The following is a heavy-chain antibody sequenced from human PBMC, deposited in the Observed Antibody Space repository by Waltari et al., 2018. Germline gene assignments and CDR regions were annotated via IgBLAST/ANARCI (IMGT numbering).Heavy chain of an antibody. CDR2: VNHRGNT. D-gene: IGHD1-1*01. Sequence: QVQLHQWGAGLLKPSETLSLTCAVYSGSFSDYYWAWIRQPPGKGLEWIGEVNHRGNTNFNPSLKSRVTSSVDTSKNQFSLKLSSVTAADTAVYYCARGRIRGTSPYYWGQGSLVTVSS. V-gene: IGHV4-34*01. CDR1: SGSFSDYY. J-gene: IGHJ4*02. CDR3: ARGRIRGTSPYY.